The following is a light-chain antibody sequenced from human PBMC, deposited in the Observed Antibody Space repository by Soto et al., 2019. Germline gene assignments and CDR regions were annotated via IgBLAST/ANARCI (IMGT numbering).Light chain of an antibody. Sequence: EVVMTQSPATLSVSPGERATLSCRASQSVRIHLAWYQQKPGQAPRLLIYGASTRATGIPARFSGSGSGTDFTLTISSLQSEDFEVYYCQQYSKQPRTFGQETKVDIK. CDR3: QQYSKQPRT. V-gene: IGKV3-15*01. CDR2: GAS. J-gene: IGKJ1*01. CDR1: QSVRIH.